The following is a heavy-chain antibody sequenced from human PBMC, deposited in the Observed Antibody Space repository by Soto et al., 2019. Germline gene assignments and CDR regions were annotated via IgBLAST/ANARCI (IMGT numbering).Heavy chain of an antibody. CDR3: ASSVVKYYYYGMDV. CDR2: IIPIFGTA. CDR1: GGTFSSYA. V-gene: IGHV1-69*12. J-gene: IGHJ6*02. Sequence: QVQLVQSGAEVKKPGSSVEVSCKASGGTFSSYAISWVRQAPGQGLGWMGGIIPIFGTANYAQKFQGRVTITAEESTSTGYMELRSLRSEDTAGYYCASSVVKYYYYGMDVWGQETTVTVSS. D-gene: IGHD3-22*01.